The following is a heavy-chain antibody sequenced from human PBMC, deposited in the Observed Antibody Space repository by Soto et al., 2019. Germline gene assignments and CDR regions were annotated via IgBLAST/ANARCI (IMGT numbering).Heavy chain of an antibody. D-gene: IGHD6-19*01. CDR3: ARNGGAVAAYSNDY. Sequence: ASVKVSCKASGYTFTSYPMHWVRQVPGQRLEWMAWINAGDGTTKYSQRFQGRVTLTRDTSASTAYMEMSRLTSEDTAVYYCARNGGAVAAYSNDYWGQGTLVTVSS. J-gene: IGHJ4*02. V-gene: IGHV1-3*01. CDR2: INAGDGTT. CDR1: GYTFTSYP.